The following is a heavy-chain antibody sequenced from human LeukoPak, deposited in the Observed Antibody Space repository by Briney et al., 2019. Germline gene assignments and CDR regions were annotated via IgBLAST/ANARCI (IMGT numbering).Heavy chain of an antibody. CDR3: ASLKEDCSGGSCYSYHFDY. D-gene: IGHD2-15*01. CDR2: IYPGDSDT. V-gene: IGHV5-51*01. CDR1: GYSFTSYW. J-gene: IGHJ4*02. Sequence: GESLKISCKGSGYSFTSYWIGWARQMLGKGLEWMGIIYPGDSDTRYSPSFQGQVTISADKSISTAYLQWSSLKASDTAMYYCASLKEDCSGGSCYSYHFDYWGQGTLVTVSS.